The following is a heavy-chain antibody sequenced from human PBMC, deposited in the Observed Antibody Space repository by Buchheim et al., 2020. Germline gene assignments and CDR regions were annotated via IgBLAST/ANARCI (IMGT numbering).Heavy chain of an antibody. J-gene: IGHJ4*02. V-gene: IGHV3-11*06. CDR2: ISQSLGYT. Sequence: QVQLVESGGGLVKPGGSLRLSCAASGFTFSDYYMGWIRQAPGKGLEWVSYISQSLGYTAYTDSVEGRFTISRDNAKNSLYLEMNSLRAEDTASYYCAGGYPRNMIIAAIDYWGQGTL. D-gene: IGHD2/OR15-2a*01. CDR1: GFTFSDYY. CDR3: AGGYPRNMIIAAIDY.